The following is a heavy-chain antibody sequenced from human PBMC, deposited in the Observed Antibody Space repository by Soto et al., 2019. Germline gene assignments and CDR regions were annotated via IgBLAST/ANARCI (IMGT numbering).Heavy chain of an antibody. CDR2: IDPSSGTT. CDR1: GYSFSNFY. CDR3: ARGAVVVPNGLIAGMDV. Sequence: ASVKVSCKPSGYSFSNFYVHWVRQAPGQGLEWMGRIDPSSGTTSYTQKFQERVTMTRDTSMSTVYMELSRLRSEDTAVYYCARGAVVVPNGLIAGMDVWGLGTTVTV. J-gene: IGHJ6*02. D-gene: IGHD2-15*01. V-gene: IGHV1-46*01.